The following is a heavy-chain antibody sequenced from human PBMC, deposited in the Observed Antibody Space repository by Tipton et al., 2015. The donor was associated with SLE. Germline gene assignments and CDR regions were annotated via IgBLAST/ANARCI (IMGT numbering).Heavy chain of an antibody. CDR2: IKQDGSEK. Sequence: SLRLSCAASGFTFSSYWMSWVRQAPGKGLEWVANIKQDGSEKYYVDSVKGRFTISRDNAKNSLYLQMNSLRAEDTAVYYCARAGIAAALDAFDIWGQGTMVTVSS. V-gene: IGHV3-7*01. CDR1: GFTFSSYW. CDR3: ARAGIAAALDAFDI. J-gene: IGHJ3*02. D-gene: IGHD6-13*01.